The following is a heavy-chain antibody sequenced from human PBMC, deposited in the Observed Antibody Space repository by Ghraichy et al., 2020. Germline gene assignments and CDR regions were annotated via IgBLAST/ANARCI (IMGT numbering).Heavy chain of an antibody. V-gene: IGHV4-59*01. D-gene: IGHD6-13*01. Sequence: SQTLSLTCTVSGGSISSYYWSWIRQPPGKGLEWIGYIYYSGSTNYNPSLKSRVTISVDTSKNQFSLKLSSVTAADTAVYYCARVGSPQSSWYVDYYYYMDVWGKGTTVTVSS. CDR1: GGSISSYY. CDR2: IYYSGST. CDR3: ARVGSPQSSWYVDYYYYMDV. J-gene: IGHJ6*03.